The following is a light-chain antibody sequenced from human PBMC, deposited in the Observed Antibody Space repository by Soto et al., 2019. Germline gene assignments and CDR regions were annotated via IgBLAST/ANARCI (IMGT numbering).Light chain of an antibody. CDR3: QQYGSSPGT. V-gene: IGKV3-20*01. Sequence: EIVLTQSPGTLSLSPGERATLSCRASQSVSSSYLAWYQQKPGQAPRLLIYGASSRATGIPDRFSGSGSGTDFTLTISRLEPEDVAVYYCQQYGSSPGTFGQGTTVEIK. CDR2: GAS. CDR1: QSVSSSY. J-gene: IGKJ1*01.